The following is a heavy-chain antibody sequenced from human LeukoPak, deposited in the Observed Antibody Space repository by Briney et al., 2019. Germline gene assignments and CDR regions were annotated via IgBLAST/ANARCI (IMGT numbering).Heavy chain of an antibody. CDR1: GGTFSSYA. J-gene: IGHJ6*02. V-gene: IGHV1-69*05. CDR2: IIPIFGTA. CDR3: ATCYGMDV. Sequence: ASVKVSCKASGGTFSSYAISWVRQAPGQGLEWMGGIIPIFGTANYAQRLQGRVTMTTDTSTSTAYMELRSLRSDDTAAYSCATCYGMDVWGQGTTATVSS.